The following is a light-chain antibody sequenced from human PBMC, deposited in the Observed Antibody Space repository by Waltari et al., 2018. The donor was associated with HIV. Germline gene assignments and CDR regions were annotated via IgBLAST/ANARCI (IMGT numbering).Light chain of an antibody. Sequence: QSALTQPASVSGSPGQSITLSCSGTWRDIGSYDLVSWYPHFPGTAPKRIRYGVNGRPSGVSARYSGSKSGNTASLVISGFQSEDEADYYCCSYAGSGTFVVFGGGTRLTV. CDR2: GVN. J-gene: IGLJ3*02. CDR1: WRDIGSYDL. V-gene: IGLV2-23*02. CDR3: CSYAGSGTFVV.